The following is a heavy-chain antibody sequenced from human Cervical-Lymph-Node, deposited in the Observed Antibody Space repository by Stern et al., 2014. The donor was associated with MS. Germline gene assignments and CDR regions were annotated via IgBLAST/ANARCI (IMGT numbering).Heavy chain of an antibody. D-gene: IGHD3-3*01. V-gene: IGHV1-69*06. CDR1: GGTLSSLA. Sequence: QVQLVQSGAEVKKPGSSVKVSCKASGGTLSSLAISWVRQAPGQGLECMGGIIPTFNTAAYAQKFQGRVTITADKSTNTVYMEVSSLRPEDTAVYYCAKDPPLGVLREGGYKYFDVDVWGQGTPVTVSS. CDR3: AKDPPLGVLREGGYKYFDVDV. J-gene: IGHJ6*02. CDR2: IIPTFNTA.